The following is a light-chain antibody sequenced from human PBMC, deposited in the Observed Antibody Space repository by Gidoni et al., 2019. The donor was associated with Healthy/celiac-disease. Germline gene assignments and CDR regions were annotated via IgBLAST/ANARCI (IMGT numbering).Light chain of an antibody. CDR2: AAS. V-gene: IGKV1-6*01. CDR3: LQDYTYPWT. Sequence: ASEMTQSPSSLSASVGERVTITCRASQGIRDDLGWYQQKPGKAPKLRIYAASSFQSGVPSRFSGSGSGTAFTLTISSLQPEDFATYYCLQDYTYPWTFGQGTKVEIK. CDR1: QGIRDD. J-gene: IGKJ1*01.